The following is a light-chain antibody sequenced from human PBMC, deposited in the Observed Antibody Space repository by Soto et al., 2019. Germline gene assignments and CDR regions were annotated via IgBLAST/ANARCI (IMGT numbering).Light chain of an antibody. Sequence: DIHITHSPSSLSSSVVYIFTITCRSSQSISTFLNWYQQKPGKAPNLLIYAASGLQSGVPSRFSGSGSGTDFTLTISSLQPEDFATXXXXXXXXTPITFGQGTRLEIK. CDR2: AAS. CDR3: XXXXXTPIT. CDR1: QSISTF. V-gene: IGKV1-39*01. J-gene: IGKJ5*01.